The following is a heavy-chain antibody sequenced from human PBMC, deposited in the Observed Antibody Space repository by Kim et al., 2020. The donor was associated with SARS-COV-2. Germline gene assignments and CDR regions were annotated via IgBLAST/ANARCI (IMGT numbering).Heavy chain of an antibody. D-gene: IGHD1-20*01. CDR3: ARVVTGTDDAFDI. V-gene: IGHV1-69*01. Sequence: YAQKFQGRVTITADESTSTAYMELSSLRSEDTAVYYCARVVTGTDDAFDIWGQGTMVTVSS. J-gene: IGHJ3*02.